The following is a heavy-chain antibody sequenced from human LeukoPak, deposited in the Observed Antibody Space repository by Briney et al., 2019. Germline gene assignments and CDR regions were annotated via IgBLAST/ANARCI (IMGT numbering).Heavy chain of an antibody. CDR3: ARAPPYYNILTAYHPSYFDY. CDR1: GDSISPYY. V-gene: IGHV4-4*07. D-gene: IGHD3-9*01. Sequence: SETLSLTCTVSGDSISPYYWSWIRQPAGKGLEWIGRIYTSGSTNYNPSLKSRVTMSVDTSKNQFSLKLSSVTAADTAVYYCARAPPYYNILTAYHPSYFDYWGQGTLVTVSS. J-gene: IGHJ4*02. CDR2: IYTSGST.